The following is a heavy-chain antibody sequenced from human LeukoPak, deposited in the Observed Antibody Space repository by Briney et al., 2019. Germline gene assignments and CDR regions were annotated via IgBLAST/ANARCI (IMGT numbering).Heavy chain of an antibody. CDR2: INPNSGGT. Sequence: GPVQVSCHASGYTFPCYYMHWVRPAPGQGLEWMGWINPNSGGTNYAQKLQGRVTMTTDTSTSTAYMELRSLRSDDTAVYYCARDRPAAGSACFDYWGQGTLVTVSS. J-gene: IGHJ4*02. CDR1: GYTFPCYY. V-gene: IGHV1-2*02. CDR3: ARDRPAAGSACFDY. D-gene: IGHD6-13*01.